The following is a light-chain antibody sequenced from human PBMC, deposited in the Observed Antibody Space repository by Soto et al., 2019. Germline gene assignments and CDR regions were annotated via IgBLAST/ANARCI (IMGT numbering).Light chain of an antibody. CDR1: SSVVGGTNY. J-gene: IGLJ1*01. V-gene: IGLV2-11*02. CDR3: CSYAGRNTYV. CDR2: HVN. Sequence: QSALTRPRSVSGSPGQSVTMSCAGTSSVVGGTNYVSWYRQLPGKAPKLIVYHVNKRPSGVPDRFSASKSGNTASLTISGLQADDEADYYCCSYAGRNTYVFGTGTKVTVL.